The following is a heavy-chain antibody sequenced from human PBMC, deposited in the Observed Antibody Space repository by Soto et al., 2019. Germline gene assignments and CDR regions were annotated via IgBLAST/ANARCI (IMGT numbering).Heavy chain of an antibody. CDR1: GFTFSDRY. D-gene: IGHD3-10*01. Sequence: EVQLVESGGGLVQPGGSLRLSCAASGFTFSDRYMDWVRQAPGKGLEWVGRTRNKANSYSTEYAASVRGRFTISRDESKNSLYLQMNSLKTEDTAVYYCVRTSHYGSGSWNFDYWGQGTLVTVSS. J-gene: IGHJ4*02. CDR3: VRTSHYGSGSWNFDY. CDR2: TRNKANSYST. V-gene: IGHV3-72*01.